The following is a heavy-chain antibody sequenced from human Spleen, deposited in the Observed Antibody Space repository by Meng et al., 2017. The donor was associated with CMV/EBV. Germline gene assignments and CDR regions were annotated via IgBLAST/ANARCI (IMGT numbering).Heavy chain of an antibody. CDR2: IYSGGST. D-gene: IGHD3-16*01. J-gene: IGHJ5*02. Sequence: GESLKISCAGSGLTVSSSYINWVRQAPGKGLEWVSVIYSGGSTNYADSVKGRFTISRDNSKNTVYLQMNSLRAEDTAVYYCARDSFTVGGYNWFDPWGQGTLVTVSS. V-gene: IGHV3-66*02. CDR3: ARDSFTVGGYNWFDP. CDR1: GLTVSSSY.